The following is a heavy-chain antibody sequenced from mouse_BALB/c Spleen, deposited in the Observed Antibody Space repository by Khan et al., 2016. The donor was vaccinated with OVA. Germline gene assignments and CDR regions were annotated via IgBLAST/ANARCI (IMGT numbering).Heavy chain of an antibody. CDR3: ARVYGGDFDY. Sequence: VQLKESGPGLVKPSQSLSLICTVTGYSITSDYAWNWIRQFPGNKLEWMGFISYSGNTKYNPSLKSGISITRDTSKNQFFLQLNSVTTEDTATYYCARVYGGDFDYWGQGTTLTVSS. D-gene: IGHD1-1*01. CDR1: GYSITSDYA. V-gene: IGHV3-2*02. J-gene: IGHJ2*01. CDR2: ISYSGNT.